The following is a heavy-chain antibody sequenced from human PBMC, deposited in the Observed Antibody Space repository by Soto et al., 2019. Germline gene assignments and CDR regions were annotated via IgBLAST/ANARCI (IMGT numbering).Heavy chain of an antibody. J-gene: IGHJ4*02. CDR2: INGDSGNT. CDR3: ARVAVRGQANYVY. Sequence: ASVKVSCKASGYTFSDHFIHWFRQAPGEGLEWMGWINGDSGNTDYAQKFQGRVTMTRDKSISTVYMELSSLRSGDTAVYYCARVAVRGQANYVYWGQGTLVTVSS. CDR1: GYTFSDHF. D-gene: IGHD3-16*01. V-gene: IGHV1-2*02.